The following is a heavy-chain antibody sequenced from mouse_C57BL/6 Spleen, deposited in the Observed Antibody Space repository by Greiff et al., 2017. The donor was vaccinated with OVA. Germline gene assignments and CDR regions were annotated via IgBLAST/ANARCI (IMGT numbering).Heavy chain of an antibody. CDR1: GFSLTSYG. D-gene: IGHD2-3*01. CDR2: IWRGGST. V-gene: IGHV2-5*01. CDR3: AKNGEIYDGYIDD. J-gene: IGHJ2*01. Sequence: VQLQQSGPGLVQPSQSLSITCTVSGFSLTSYGVHWVRQSPGKGLEWLGVIWRGGSTDYNAAFMSRLSITKDNSKSQVFFKMNSLQADDTAIYYCAKNGEIYDGYIDDWGQGTTRTVAS.